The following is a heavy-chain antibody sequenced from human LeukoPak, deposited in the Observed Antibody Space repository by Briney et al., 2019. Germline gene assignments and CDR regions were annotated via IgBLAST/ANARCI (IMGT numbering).Heavy chain of an antibody. V-gene: IGHV3-23*01. J-gene: IGHJ4*02. CDR1: GFIFSSYG. CDR3: AKYYYDGTGSNLFDY. CDR2: ISGSGDST. Sequence: GGSLRLSCAASGFIFSSYGMSWVRQAPGKGLEWVSAISGSGDSTFYADSVKGRFTISRDNSKNTLYLQMSSLRAEDRPVYYCAKYYYDGTGSNLFDYWGQGTLVTVSS. D-gene: IGHD3-22*01.